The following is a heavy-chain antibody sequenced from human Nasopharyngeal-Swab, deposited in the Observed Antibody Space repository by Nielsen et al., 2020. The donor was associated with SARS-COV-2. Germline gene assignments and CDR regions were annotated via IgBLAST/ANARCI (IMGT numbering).Heavy chain of an antibody. J-gene: IGHJ6*02. V-gene: IGHV3-30*04. D-gene: IGHD3-16*01. CDR3: ARASFAGTYYYYYGMDV. CDR2: ISYDGSNK. Sequence: GESLKISCAASGFTFSSYAMHWVRQAPGKGLEWVAVISYDGSNKYYADSVKGRFTISRDNSKNTLYLQMNSLRAGDTAVYYCARASFAGTYYYYYGMDVWGQGTTVTVSS. CDR1: GFTFSSYA.